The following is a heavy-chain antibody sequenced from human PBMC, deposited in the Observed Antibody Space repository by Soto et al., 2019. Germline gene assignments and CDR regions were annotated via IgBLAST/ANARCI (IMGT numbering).Heavy chain of an antibody. J-gene: IGHJ6*02. CDR1: GFTFSSYS. V-gene: IGHV3-21*01. CDR2: ISSSSSYI. CDR3: ARDLRGSGSSYGRPNYYYGMDX. D-gene: IGHD5-18*01. Sequence: GGSLRLSCAASGFTFSSYSMNWVRQAPGKGLEWVSSISSSSSYIYYADSVKVRFTISRDNAKNSLYLQMNSLRAEDTAVYYCARDLRGSGSSYGRPNYYYGMDXWGQGTTVTVS.